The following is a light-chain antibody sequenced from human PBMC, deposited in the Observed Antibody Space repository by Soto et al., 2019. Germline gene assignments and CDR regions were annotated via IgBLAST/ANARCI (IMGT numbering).Light chain of an antibody. J-gene: IGLJ2*01. CDR3: AAWDDSLNGGV. V-gene: IGLV1-44*01. Sequence: LTQPPSASGTPGQRVTIYCSGSSSNIGSNTVNWYQQLPGTAPKLLIYSNNQRPSGVPDRFSGSKSGTSASLAISGLQSEDEADYYCAAWDDSLNGGVFGGGTKLTVL. CDR1: SSNIGSNT. CDR2: SNN.